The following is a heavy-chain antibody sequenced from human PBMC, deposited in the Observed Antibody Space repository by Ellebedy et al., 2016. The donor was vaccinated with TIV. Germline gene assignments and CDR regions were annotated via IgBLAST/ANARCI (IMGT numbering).Heavy chain of an antibody. CDR3: SSWKY. Sequence: PGGSLRLSCAASGFTFSDSWMTWVRQAPGKGLEWVANINQDASRKYYLDSVKGRFTVSRDNAKKSLNLQMNSLRAEDTAVYYCSSWKYWGQGALVTVSS. CDR1: GFTFSDSW. D-gene: IGHD1-1*01. J-gene: IGHJ4*02. V-gene: IGHV3-7*01. CDR2: INQDASRK.